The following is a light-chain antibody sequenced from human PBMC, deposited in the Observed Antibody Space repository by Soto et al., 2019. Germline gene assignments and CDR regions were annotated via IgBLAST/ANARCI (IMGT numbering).Light chain of an antibody. V-gene: IGKV3D-15*01. CDR2: GAS. CDR1: QSIDSH. J-gene: IGKJ4*01. CDR3: QQYSNWPPLT. Sequence: EIVMTQSPATLSVSPGXRAALSCRASQSIDSHLAWYQQRPGQAPRLLIYGASTRATGIPARFSGSGSGTEFTLTISSLQSEDVAVYYCQQYSNWPPLTFGGGTKVDIK.